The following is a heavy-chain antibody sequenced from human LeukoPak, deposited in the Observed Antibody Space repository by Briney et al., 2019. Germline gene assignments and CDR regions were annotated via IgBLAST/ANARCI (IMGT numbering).Heavy chain of an antibody. CDR1: RYTHTQLS. CDR3: SIATQSIAARRWFDP. J-gene: IGHJ5*02. D-gene: IGHD6-6*01. V-gene: IGHV1-24*01. CDR2: FDPEDGET. Sequence: ASVKASCKVSRYTHTQLSMHSVRQAPGKGLECMGGFDPEDGETIYAQKLHGRVTMTEDTSTDTAYMELSSLKSEDTGVYYCSIATQSIAARRWFDPWGQGTLVSVSS.